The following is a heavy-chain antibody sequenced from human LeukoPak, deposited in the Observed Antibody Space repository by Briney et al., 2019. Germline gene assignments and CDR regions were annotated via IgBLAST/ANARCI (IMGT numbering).Heavy chain of an antibody. CDR2: IIPILGIA. V-gene: IGHV1-69*04. CDR1: GGTFSSYA. D-gene: IGHD3-22*01. Sequence: GASVKVSCKASGGTFSSYAISWVRQAPGQGLEWMGRIIPILGIANYAQKFQGRVTITADKSTSTAYMELSSLRSEDTAVYYCARNDDSSGYYSFDYWGQGALVTVSS. CDR3: ARNDDSSGYYSFDY. J-gene: IGHJ4*02.